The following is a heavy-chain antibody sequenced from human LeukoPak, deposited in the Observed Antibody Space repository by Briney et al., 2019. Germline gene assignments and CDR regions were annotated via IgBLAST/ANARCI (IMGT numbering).Heavy chain of an antibody. CDR1: GGSISSGDYY. Sequence: PSETLSLTCTVSGGSISSGDYYWSWIRQPPGKGLEWIGYIYYSGSTYYNPSLKRRVTISVDTSKNQFSLKLSSVTAADTAVYYCARVYCSSTSCLFGYWGQGTLVTVSS. J-gene: IGHJ4*02. CDR2: IYYSGST. V-gene: IGHV4-30-4*01. CDR3: ARVYCSSTSCLFGY. D-gene: IGHD2-2*01.